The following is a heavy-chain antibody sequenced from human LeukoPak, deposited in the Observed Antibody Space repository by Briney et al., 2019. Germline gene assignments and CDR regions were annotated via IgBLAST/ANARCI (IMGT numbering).Heavy chain of an antibody. Sequence: ASVKVSCKASGGTFSSYAISWVRQAPGQGLEWMGRIIPILGIANYAQKFQGRVTITADKSTSTAYMELSSLRSEDTAVYYCARSAYGDYVRAWFDPWGQGTLVTVSS. CDR1: GGTFSSYA. CDR2: IIPILGIA. D-gene: IGHD4-17*01. V-gene: IGHV1-69*04. CDR3: ARSAYGDYVRAWFDP. J-gene: IGHJ5*02.